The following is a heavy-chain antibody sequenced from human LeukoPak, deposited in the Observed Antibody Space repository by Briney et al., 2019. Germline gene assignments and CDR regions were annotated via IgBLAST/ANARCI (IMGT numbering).Heavy chain of an antibody. CDR2: ISGSGGST. V-gene: IGHV3-23*01. J-gene: IGHJ4*02. CDR3: AKDLAPYYDSSGYPSY. D-gene: IGHD3-22*01. Sequence: GGSLRLSCAASGFTFSSYAMSWVRQAPGKGLEWVSAISGSGGSTYYADSVKGRFTISRDNSKNTLYLQMNSLRAEYTAVYYCAKDLAPYYDSSGYPSYWGQGTLVTVSS. CDR1: GFTFSSYA.